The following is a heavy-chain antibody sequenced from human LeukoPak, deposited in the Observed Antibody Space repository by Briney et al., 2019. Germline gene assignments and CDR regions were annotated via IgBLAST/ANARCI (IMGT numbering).Heavy chain of an antibody. CDR2: INSDGSTI. CDR3: ARERYSSGWYDVLDY. CDR1: GFTFSSYW. J-gene: IGHJ4*02. Sequence: GGSLRLSCAASGFTFSSYWMHWVRQAPGKGLVWVSRINSDGSTINYADSVKGRFTISRDNAKNTLYLQMNSLRAEDTAVYYCARERYSSGWYDVLDYWGQGTLVTVSS. D-gene: IGHD6-19*01. V-gene: IGHV3-74*01.